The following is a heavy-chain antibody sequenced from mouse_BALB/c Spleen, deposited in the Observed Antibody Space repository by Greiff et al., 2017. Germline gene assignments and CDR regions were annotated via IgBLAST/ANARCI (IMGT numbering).Heavy chain of an antibody. Sequence: EVKLQESGPGLVKPSQSLSLTCSVTGYSITSGYYWNWIRQFPGNKLEWMGYISYDGSNNYNPSLKNRISITRDTSKNQFFLKLNSVTTEDTATYYCARDRDEITTVFAYWGQGTLVTVSA. CDR3: ARDRDEITTVFAY. V-gene: IGHV3-6*02. D-gene: IGHD1-1*01. CDR1: GYSITSGYY. J-gene: IGHJ3*01. CDR2: ISYDGSN.